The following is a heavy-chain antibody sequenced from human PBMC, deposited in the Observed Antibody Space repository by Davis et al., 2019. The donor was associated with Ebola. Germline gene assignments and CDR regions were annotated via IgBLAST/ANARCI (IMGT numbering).Heavy chain of an antibody. J-gene: IGHJ5*02. CDR1: GYTFTSYD. Sequence: AASVKVSCKASGYTFTSYDINWVRQATGQGLEWMGWMNPNSGNTGYAQKFQGRVTMTRNTSISTAYMELSSLRSEDTAVYYCARGSRWFGELLYEEEWFDPWGQGTLVTVSS. CDR2: MNPNSGNT. CDR3: ARGSRWFGELLYEEEWFDP. D-gene: IGHD3-10*01. V-gene: IGHV1-8*01.